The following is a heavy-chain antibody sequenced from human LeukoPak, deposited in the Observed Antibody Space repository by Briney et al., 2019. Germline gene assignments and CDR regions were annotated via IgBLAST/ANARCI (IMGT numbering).Heavy chain of an antibody. CDR1: GFTFSSYG. D-gene: IGHD1-26*01. Sequence: GGSLRLSCAASGFTFSSYGMHWVRQAPGKGLEWVAVIWYDGSNKYYADSVKGRFTISRDNSKNTLYLQMNSLRAEDTAVYYCARAAEQSYSGSYWRFANHGNYYFDYWGQGTLVTVSS. CDR3: ARAAEQSYSGSYWRFANHGNYYFDY. CDR2: IWYDGSNK. V-gene: IGHV3-33*01. J-gene: IGHJ4*02.